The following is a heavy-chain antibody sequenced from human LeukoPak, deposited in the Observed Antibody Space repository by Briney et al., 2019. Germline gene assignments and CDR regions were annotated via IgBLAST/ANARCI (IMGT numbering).Heavy chain of an antibody. CDR1: GGSISSYY. J-gene: IGHJ4*02. V-gene: IGHV4-59*08. Sequence: PSETLSLTCTVSGGSISSYYWSWIRQPPGKGLEWIGYIYYSGSTNYNPSLKSRVTISVDTSKNQFSLKLSSVTAADTAVYYCASAWIQLWSFDYWGQGTLVTVSS. D-gene: IGHD5-18*01. CDR2: IYYSGST. CDR3: ASAWIQLWSFDY.